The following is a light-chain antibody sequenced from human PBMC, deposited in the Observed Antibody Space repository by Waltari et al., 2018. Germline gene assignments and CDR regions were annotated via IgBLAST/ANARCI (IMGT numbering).Light chain of an antibody. CDR1: SSHLGGYDF. CDR3: SSYTSGSTHVI. CDR2: AVS. V-gene: IGLV2-14*03. J-gene: IGLJ2*01. Sequence: QSALIQPASAHGSPGQSITISCPGSSSHLGGYDFFSWYQRRPGKAPQRLISAVSRRPSGVSNRFSGSKSGNRASLTISGLRPEDEADYYCSSYTSGSTHVIFGGGTKLTVL.